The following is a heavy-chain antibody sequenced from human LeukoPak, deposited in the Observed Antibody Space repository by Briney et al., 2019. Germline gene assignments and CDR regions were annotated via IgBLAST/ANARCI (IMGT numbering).Heavy chain of an antibody. V-gene: IGHV3-15*01. CDR1: GFTFSNAW. J-gene: IGHJ4*02. D-gene: IGHD3-3*01. CDR2: IKSKTDGGTT. Sequence: PGGSLRLSCAASGFTFSNAWMSWVRQAPGKGLEWVGRIKSKTDGGTTDYAAPVKGRFTISRDDSKNTLYLQMNSLKTEDTAVYYCTTYDFWSGYYNYWGQGTLFTVSS. CDR3: TTYDFWSGYYNY.